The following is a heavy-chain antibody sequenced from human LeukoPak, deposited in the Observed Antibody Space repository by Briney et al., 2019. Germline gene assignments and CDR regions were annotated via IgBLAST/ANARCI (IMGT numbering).Heavy chain of an antibody. CDR1: GGSFSGYY. CDR2: INHSGST. V-gene: IGHV4-34*01. D-gene: IGHD5-12*01. Sequence: PSETLSLTCAVYGGSFSGYYWSWIRQPPGKGLEWIGEINHSGSTNYNPSLKSRVTISVDTSKNQFSLKLSSVTAADTAVYYCARVKGGYVNFVYWGQGTLVTVSS. CDR3: ARVKGGYVNFVY. J-gene: IGHJ4*02.